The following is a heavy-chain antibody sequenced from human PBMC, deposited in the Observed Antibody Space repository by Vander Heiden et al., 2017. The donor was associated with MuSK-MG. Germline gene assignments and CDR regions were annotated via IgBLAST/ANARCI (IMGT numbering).Heavy chain of an antibody. V-gene: IGHV1-69*01. CDR1: GRTPSSPA. CDR2: IIPIFGTA. Sequence: QAPLVQSGADVKKPGTSVKLSCKASGRTPSSPALSWVRPATGHGREWMGGIIPIFGTANYAQKFQGRVTITADESTSTAYMQLSSLRSEDTAVYYCARGVSGGKLLDDWGQGTLVTVSS. J-gene: IGHJ4*02. CDR3: ARGVSGGKLLDD. D-gene: IGHD2-15*01.